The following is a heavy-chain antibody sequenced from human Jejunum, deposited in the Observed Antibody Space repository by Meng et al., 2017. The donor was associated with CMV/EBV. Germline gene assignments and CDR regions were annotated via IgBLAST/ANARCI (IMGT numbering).Heavy chain of an antibody. CDR1: GGSVSSGGYY. CDR2: IYYSGST. Sequence: QVQLQESAPGLVKPSQPLSLTCTVSGGSVSSGGYYWTWIRQHPGKGLEWFGHIYYSGSTFYNPSLKRRVIISIGTSKNQFSLNLRSVTAADTAVYYCARVSSGWDYFDYWGQGTLVTVSS. V-gene: IGHV4-31*03. CDR3: ARVSSGWDYFDY. J-gene: IGHJ4*02. D-gene: IGHD6-19*01.